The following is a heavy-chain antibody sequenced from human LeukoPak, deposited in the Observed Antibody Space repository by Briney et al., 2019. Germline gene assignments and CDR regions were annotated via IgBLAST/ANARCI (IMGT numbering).Heavy chain of an antibody. CDR2: ISSSGSTI. Sequence: PGGSLRLSCAASGFTFSDYYMSWIRQAPGKGLEWVSYISSSGSTIYYADSVKGRFTISRDNAENSLYLQMNSLRAEDTAVYYCAKQNIAWIQLWSNAFDIWGQGTMVTVSS. V-gene: IGHV3-11*01. D-gene: IGHD5-18*01. CDR1: GFTFSDYY. J-gene: IGHJ3*02. CDR3: AKQNIAWIQLWSNAFDI.